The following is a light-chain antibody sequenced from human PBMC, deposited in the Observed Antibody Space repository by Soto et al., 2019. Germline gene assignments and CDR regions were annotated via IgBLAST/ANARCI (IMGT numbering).Light chain of an antibody. CDR3: QTGGTGIR. V-gene: IGLV4-69*01. Sequence: QLVLTQSPSASASLGASVKLTCTLSSGHSSYAIAWHQQQPEKGPRYLMKLNSDGSHSKGDGIPDRFSGSSSGAERYLTISSLQSEDEADYYCQTGGTGIRIGGGTKLTVL. J-gene: IGLJ2*01. CDR2: LNSDGSH. CDR1: SGHSSYA.